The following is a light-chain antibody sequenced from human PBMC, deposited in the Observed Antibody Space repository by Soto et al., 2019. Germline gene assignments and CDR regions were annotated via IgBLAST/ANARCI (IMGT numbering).Light chain of an antibody. J-gene: IGKJ1*01. CDR2: GAS. CDR3: QQYGSAPLWT. CDR1: QSVSSSY. V-gene: IGKV3-20*01. Sequence: EIVMTQSPATLSVSPGERATLSCRASQSVSSSYLAWYQQKPGQAPRRLIYGASSRATGIPDRFSGSGSGTDFTLTISRLEPEDFAVYYCQQYGSAPLWTVGQGTKVDIK.